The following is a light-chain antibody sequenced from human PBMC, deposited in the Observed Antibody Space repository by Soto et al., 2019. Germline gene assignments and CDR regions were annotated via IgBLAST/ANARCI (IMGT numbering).Light chain of an antibody. J-gene: IGKJ5*01. Sequence: DIQMTQSPSSLSASVGDRVTITCRASQDIRVYLAWYQQKPGKVPKLLIYSASTLQSGVPSRFSGSGSGTDFTLTISSLQPEDGATYYCQKFNTAPLTFGQGTRLEIK. CDR1: QDIRVY. CDR2: SAS. CDR3: QKFNTAPLT. V-gene: IGKV1-27*01.